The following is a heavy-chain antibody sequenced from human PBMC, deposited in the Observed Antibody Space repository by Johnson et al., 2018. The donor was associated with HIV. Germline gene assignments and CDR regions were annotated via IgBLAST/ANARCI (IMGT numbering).Heavy chain of an antibody. J-gene: IGHJ3*02. Sequence: MLLVESGGGLIQRGGSLRLSCVASDFSVSKNYMSWVRQAPGKGLEWVSVIHSGGSVLDAESGRGLFTISRDNSKNTLYLQMNSLRSEDTAVYYCARSPETGDRLWRAFDIWGHGTMVTVSS. CDR1: DFSVSKNY. V-gene: IGHV3-53*01. CDR2: IHSGGSV. D-gene: IGHD4-17*01. CDR3: ARSPETGDRLWRAFDI.